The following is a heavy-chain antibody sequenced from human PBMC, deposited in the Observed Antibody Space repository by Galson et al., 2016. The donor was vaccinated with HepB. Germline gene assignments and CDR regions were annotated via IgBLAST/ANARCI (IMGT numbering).Heavy chain of an antibody. CDR3: TPQRLGWAPAWVGEFFDY. V-gene: IGHV3-15*06. Sequence: SLRLSCAASGFSFSHAWMTWVRQAPGKGLEWVGRIKRKTDGGTTNYAAPVKGRFTISSDDSKNMLFLQMNSLKTEETAVYYCTPQRLGWAPAWVGEFFDYWGQGTLVTVSS. J-gene: IGHJ4*02. CDR1: GFSFSHAW. CDR2: IKRKTDGGTT. D-gene: IGHD3-10*01.